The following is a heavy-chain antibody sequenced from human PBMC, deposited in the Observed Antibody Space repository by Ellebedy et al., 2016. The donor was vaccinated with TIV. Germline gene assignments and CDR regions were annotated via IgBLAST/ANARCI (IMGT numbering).Heavy chain of an antibody. Sequence: GGSLRLXXAASGFILSNYWMHWVRQVPGKGLVWVSHIRGDGISTSYADSVKGRFTISRGNAKNTMYLQMNSLRAEDTAVYYCARDGVGLIDLDSWGQGTLVTVSS. CDR3: ARDGVGLIDLDS. CDR2: IRGDGIST. V-gene: IGHV3-74*01. D-gene: IGHD3-3*01. CDR1: GFILSNYW. J-gene: IGHJ4*02.